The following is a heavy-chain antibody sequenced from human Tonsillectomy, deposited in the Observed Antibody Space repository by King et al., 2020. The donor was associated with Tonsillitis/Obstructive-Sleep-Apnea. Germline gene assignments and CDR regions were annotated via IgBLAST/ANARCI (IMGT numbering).Heavy chain of an antibody. Sequence: VQLPQWGAGLLKPSETLSLNCAVYGGSFSGYYWSWIRQPPGKGLEWIGEINHSGSTNYNPSLKSRVTISVDTSKNQFSLKLSSVTAADTAVYYCARGEDCSSTSCYTTPWFDPWGQGTLVTVSS. CDR2: INHSGST. J-gene: IGHJ5*02. CDR1: GGSFSGYY. V-gene: IGHV4-34*01. CDR3: ARGEDCSSTSCYTTPWFDP. D-gene: IGHD2-2*01.